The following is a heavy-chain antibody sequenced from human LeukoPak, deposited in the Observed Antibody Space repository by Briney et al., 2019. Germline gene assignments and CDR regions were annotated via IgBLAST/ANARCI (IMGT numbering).Heavy chain of an antibody. V-gene: IGHV3-66*01. CDR3: ARSRSSSWYGDY. Sequence: AGSLTLSGSASAFTVSTIYMSWDRQAPGKGREWVSVIFSGGKTHAAESVKGRFTISRDNSENTLYLQMNSRRADDTAVYYCARSRSSSWYGDYWGQGTLVTVSS. D-gene: IGHD6-13*01. CDR1: AFTVSTIY. CDR2: IFSGGKT. J-gene: IGHJ4*02.